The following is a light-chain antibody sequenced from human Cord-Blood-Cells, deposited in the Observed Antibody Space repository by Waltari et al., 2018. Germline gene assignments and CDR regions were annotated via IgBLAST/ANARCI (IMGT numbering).Light chain of an antibody. CDR2: DVS. CDR3: SSYTSSSTVV. J-gene: IGLJ2*01. Sequence: QSALTQPASVSGSPGQSITISCTGTSSDVGGYNYVSWYQQHPGKAPKLMIYDVSNRPSGVSNRFSGSKSGNTASLTSSRRQAEDEADYYCSSYTSSSTVVFGGGTKLTVL. V-gene: IGLV2-14*01. CDR1: SSDVGGYNY.